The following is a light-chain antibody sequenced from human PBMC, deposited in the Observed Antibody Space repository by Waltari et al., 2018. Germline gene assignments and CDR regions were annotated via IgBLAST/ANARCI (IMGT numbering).Light chain of an antibody. CDR2: KDS. CDR3: PSADSSGTWV. CDR1: ALPKQY. Sequence: SYELTQPPSVSVSPGQTARITCSGDALPKQYAYWYQQKPGQAPVLVIYKDSERPAGSPERFSGSSSGTTVTLTISGVQAEDEADYYCPSADSSGTWVFGGGTKLTVL. J-gene: IGLJ3*02. V-gene: IGLV3-25*03.